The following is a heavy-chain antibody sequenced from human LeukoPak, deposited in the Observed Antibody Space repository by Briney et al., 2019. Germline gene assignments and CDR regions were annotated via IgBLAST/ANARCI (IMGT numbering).Heavy chain of an antibody. CDR2: ISNSGSYT. D-gene: IGHD6-19*01. J-gene: IGHJ4*02. V-gene: IGHV3-11*05. CDR3: AKGFLGGTDQYFDS. Sequence: GGSLRLSCAVSGLTYSAQYMSWIRQAPGKGLEWISYISNSGSYTNYADSVRGRFTISRDNAENSLFLQMNSLRAEDTAVYYCAKGFLGGTDQYFDSWGQGTLVTVSS. CDR1: GLTYSAQY.